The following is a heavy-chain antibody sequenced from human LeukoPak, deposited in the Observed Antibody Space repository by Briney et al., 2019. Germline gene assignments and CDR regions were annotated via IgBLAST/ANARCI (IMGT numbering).Heavy chain of an antibody. Sequence: GGSLRLSCAASGFSFSSYEMNWVRQAPGKGLEWVSYISGSGSIIYYADSVKGRFTVSRDNAKNSLYLQMNDLRAEDTAVYYCAREDSDYSNYDFWGQGTLVTVSS. J-gene: IGHJ4*02. V-gene: IGHV3-48*03. D-gene: IGHD4-11*01. CDR3: AREDSDYSNYDF. CDR1: GFSFSSYE. CDR2: ISGSGSII.